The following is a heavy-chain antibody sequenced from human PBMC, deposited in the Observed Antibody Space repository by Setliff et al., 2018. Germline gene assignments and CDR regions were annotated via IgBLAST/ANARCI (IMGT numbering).Heavy chain of an antibody. J-gene: IGHJ6*03. V-gene: IGHV3-7*01. CDR1: GFTFSTFW. Sequence: AGGSLRLSCAASGFTFSTFWMSWVRQAPGKGLEWVANIKQDGSEKYYVDSVRGRFTISRDNAKNSLYLQMNSLRADDAAVYFCARDSSGSYYNVYYYYYYYMDVWGKGTTVTVSS. CDR3: ARDSSGSYYNVYYYYYYYMDV. CDR2: IKQDGSEK. D-gene: IGHD3-10*01.